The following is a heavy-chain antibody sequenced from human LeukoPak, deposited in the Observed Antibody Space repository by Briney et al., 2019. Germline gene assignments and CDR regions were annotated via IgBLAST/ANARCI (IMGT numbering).Heavy chain of an antibody. CDR2: ISWNSGSI. CDR3: ARDRLQTDAFDI. CDR1: GFTFDDYA. D-gene: IGHD4-11*01. J-gene: IGHJ3*02. V-gene: IGHV3-9*01. Sequence: GGSLRLSCAVSGFTFDDYAMHWVRQAPGKGPEWVSGISWNSGSIGYADSVKGRFTISRDNAKNSLYLQMNSLRAEDTAVYYCARDRLQTDAFDIWGQGTMVTVSS.